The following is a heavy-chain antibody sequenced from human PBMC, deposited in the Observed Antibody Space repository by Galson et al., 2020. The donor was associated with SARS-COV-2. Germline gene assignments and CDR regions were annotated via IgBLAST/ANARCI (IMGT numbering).Heavy chain of an antibody. CDR3: ASYAHYDSSGYSVDY. D-gene: IGHD3-22*01. J-gene: IGHJ4*02. V-gene: IGHV1-69*13. CDR1: GGTFSSYA. Sequence: SVKVSCKASGGTFSSYAISWVRQAPGQGLEWMGGIIPIFGTANYAQKLQGRVTITADESTSTAYMELSSLRSEDTAVYYCASYAHYDSSGYSVDYWGQGTLVTVSS. CDR2: IIPIFGTA.